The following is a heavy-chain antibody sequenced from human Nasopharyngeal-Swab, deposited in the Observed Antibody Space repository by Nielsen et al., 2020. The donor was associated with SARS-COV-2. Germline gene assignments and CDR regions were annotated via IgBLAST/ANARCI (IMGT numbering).Heavy chain of an antibody. CDR2: ISGAGSST. CDR3: VKGGYLHDYINYGDWFDP. Sequence: GGSLRLSCAASGFTFSSYAMSWVRQAPGQGLNWVSAISGAGSSTYYADSVKGRFTISRDNSKNTLYLQMNSLRAEDTALYYCVKGGYLHDYINYGDWFDPWGLGTLVTVSS. CDR1: GFTFSSYA. V-gene: IGHV3-23*01. D-gene: IGHD4-11*01. J-gene: IGHJ5*02.